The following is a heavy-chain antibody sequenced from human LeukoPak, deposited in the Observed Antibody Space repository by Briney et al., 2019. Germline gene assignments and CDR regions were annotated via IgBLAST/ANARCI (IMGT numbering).Heavy chain of an antibody. CDR1: GFTFSSYE. V-gene: IGHV3-48*03. D-gene: IGHD6-19*01. J-gene: IGHJ5*02. CDR2: ISSSGSTI. CDR3: AREGSGWYVGGNWFDP. Sequence: GGSLRLSCAASGFTFSSYEMNWVRRAPGKGLEWVSYISSSGSTIYYADSVKGRFTISRDNAKNSLYLQMNSLRAEDTAVYYCAREGSGWYVGGNWFDPWGQGTLVTVSS.